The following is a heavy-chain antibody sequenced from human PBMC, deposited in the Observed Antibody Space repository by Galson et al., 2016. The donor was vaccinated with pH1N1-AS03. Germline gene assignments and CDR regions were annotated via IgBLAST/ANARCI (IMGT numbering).Heavy chain of an antibody. CDR2: ISHDGRNK. V-gene: IGHV3-30*01. CDR1: GVIVSTYA. CDR3: ARDSVSGGTYYYGMDV. Sequence: SLRLSCAASGVIVSTYAMHWVRQAPGKGLEWLAVISHDGRNKYYADSVKGRITISRDNSKNTLFVQMDSLRVVDTAVYYCARDSVSGGTYYYGMDVWGQGTVVTVSS. J-gene: IGHJ6*02. D-gene: IGHD6-13*01.